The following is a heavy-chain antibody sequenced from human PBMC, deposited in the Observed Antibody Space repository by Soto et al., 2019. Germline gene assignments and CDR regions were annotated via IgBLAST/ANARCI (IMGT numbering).Heavy chain of an antibody. CDR1: DGYSGGGDYY. CDR2: IYYSGST. V-gene: IGHV4-30-4*08. CDR3: AIGNNVVREVIIQSLLH. Sequence: SDRCSVADGYSGGGDYYRSRKHKPPGKGLEWIGYIYYSGSTYYNPSLKSRLTMSVDTSKNQFSLKLRSVTAADTAVYYCAIGNNVVREVIIQSLLHLGQ. J-gene: IGHJ1*01. D-gene: IGHD3-10*01.